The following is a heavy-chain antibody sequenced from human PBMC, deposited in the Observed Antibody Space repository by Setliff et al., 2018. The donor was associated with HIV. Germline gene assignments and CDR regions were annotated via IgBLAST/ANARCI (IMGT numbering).Heavy chain of an antibody. D-gene: IGHD6-19*01. Sequence: LSLTCTVSGGSISSGSYYWSWIRQPAGKGLEWIGHIYTSGSTNYNPSLKSRVTISVDTSKNHFSLKLTSVTAADTAVYYCARAGAIPSWAVSGLSYYYYMDVWGKGTTVTVS. J-gene: IGHJ6*03. CDR2: IYTSGST. V-gene: IGHV4-61*09. CDR1: GGSISSGSYY. CDR3: ARAGAIPSWAVSGLSYYYYMDV.